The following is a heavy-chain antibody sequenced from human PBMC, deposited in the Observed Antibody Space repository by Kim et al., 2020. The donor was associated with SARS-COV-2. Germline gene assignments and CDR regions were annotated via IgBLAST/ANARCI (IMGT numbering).Heavy chain of an antibody. CDR1: GGSISSGGYY. J-gene: IGHJ6*02. CDR2: IYYSGST. V-gene: IGHV4-31*03. D-gene: IGHD2-15*01. Sequence: SETLSLTCTVSGGSISSGGYYWSWIRQHPGKGLEWIGYIYYSGSTYYNPSLKSRVTISVDTSKNQFSLKLSSVTAADTAVYYCAREAGYCSGGSCYYYYGMDVWGQGTTVTVSS. CDR3: AREAGYCSGGSCYYYYGMDV.